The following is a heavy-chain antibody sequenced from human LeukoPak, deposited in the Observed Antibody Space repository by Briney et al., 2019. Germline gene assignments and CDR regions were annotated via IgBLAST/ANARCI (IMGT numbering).Heavy chain of an antibody. J-gene: IGHJ5*01. V-gene: IGHV3-11*01. CDR2: ISSSGSTI. D-gene: IGHD3-22*01. Sequence: GGSLRLSCAASGFTFSDYYMSWIRQAPGKGLEWVSYISSSGSTIYYADSVKGRFTISRDNAKNSLYLQMNSLRAEDTAVYYCAREGTTYYYDSSVLENWFDSWGQGTLVTVSS. CDR1: GFTFSDYY. CDR3: AREGTTYYYDSSVLENWFDS.